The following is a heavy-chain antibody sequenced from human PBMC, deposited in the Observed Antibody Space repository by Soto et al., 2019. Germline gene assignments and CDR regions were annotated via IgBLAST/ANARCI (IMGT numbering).Heavy chain of an antibody. CDR2: IYHSGST. D-gene: IGHD5-12*01. J-gene: IGHJ4*02. CDR3: AAGGGLPRYY. Sequence: PSETLSLTCAVSGGSISSGGYSWGWIRQPPGKGLEWIGNIYHSGSTYYNPSLKSRVTISVDRSKNQFSLKLSSVTAADTAVYYCAAGGGLPRYYWGQGTLVTVSS. V-gene: IGHV4-30-2*01. CDR1: GGSISSGGYS.